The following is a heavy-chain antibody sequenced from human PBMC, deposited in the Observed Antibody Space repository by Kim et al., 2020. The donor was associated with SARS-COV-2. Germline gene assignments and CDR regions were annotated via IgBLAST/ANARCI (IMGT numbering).Heavy chain of an antibody. CDR3: ARGGGSGSYSGDAFDI. V-gene: IGHV3-13*04. CDR2: IGTAGDT. CDR1: GFTFSSYD. D-gene: IGHD3-10*01. Sequence: GGSLRLSCAASGFTFSSYDMHWVRQATGKGLEWVSAIGTAGDTYYPGSVTGRFTISRENAKNSLYLQMNSLRAGDTAVYYCARGGGSGSYSGDAFDIWGQGTMVTVSS. J-gene: IGHJ3*02.